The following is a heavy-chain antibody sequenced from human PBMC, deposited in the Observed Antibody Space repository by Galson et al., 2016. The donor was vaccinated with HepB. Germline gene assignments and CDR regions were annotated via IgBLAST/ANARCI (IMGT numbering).Heavy chain of an antibody. CDR3: ARGGGRYESSGYHFDQ. J-gene: IGHJ4*02. CDR1: GHTFTNYY. Sequence: SVKVSCKASGHTFTNYYMHWVRQAPGQGLEWMGIINPSGGSTSYAQKFQGRVTMTRDTSTSTVYMELSSLRSEDTAVYYWARGGGRYESSGYHFDQWGQGTLVTVSS. CDR2: INPSGGST. D-gene: IGHD3-22*01. V-gene: IGHV1-46*01.